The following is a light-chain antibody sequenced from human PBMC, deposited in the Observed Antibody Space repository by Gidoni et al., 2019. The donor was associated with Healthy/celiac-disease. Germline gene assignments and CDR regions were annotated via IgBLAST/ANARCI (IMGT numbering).Light chain of an antibody. V-gene: IGKV2-28*01. Sequence: DIVMTQSPLSLPVTPGEPASISCRSSQSLLHSNGYNYLDWYLQKPGQSPQLLIYLGSNRASGVPDRFSGSGSGTDFTLKINRVGAEDVGVYYCMQALQTPPFTFGPGTKVDIK. CDR1: QSLLHSNGYNY. CDR3: MQALQTPPFT. J-gene: IGKJ3*01. CDR2: LGS.